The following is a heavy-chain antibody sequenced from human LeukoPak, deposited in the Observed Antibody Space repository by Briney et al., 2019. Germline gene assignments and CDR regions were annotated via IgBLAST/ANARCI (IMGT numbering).Heavy chain of an antibody. CDR3: ARVDVIAMAGWDDAFDI. CDR1: GYTFTGYY. Sequence: ASVKVSCKASGYTFTGYYMHWVRQAPGQGLEWMGWINPNSGGTNYAQKFQGRVTMTRDTSISTAYMELSRLRSDDTAVYYCARVDVIAMAGWDDAFDIWGQGTMVTVSS. J-gene: IGHJ3*02. CDR2: INPNSGGT. D-gene: IGHD6-19*01. V-gene: IGHV1-2*02.